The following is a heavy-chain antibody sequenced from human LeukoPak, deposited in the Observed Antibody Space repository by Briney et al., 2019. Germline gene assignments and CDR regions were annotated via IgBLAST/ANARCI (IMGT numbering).Heavy chain of an antibody. CDR3: ARTVPSAGYYYMDV. J-gene: IGHJ6*03. D-gene: IGHD2-21*02. CDR1: GGSISNYS. V-gene: IGHV4-59*12. CDR2: IYYSGST. Sequence: SETLSLTCTVSGGSISNYSRSWIRQPPGKGLEWIGYIYYSGSTYYNPSLKSRVTISVDTSKNQFSLKLSSVTAADTAVYYCARTVPSAGYYYMDVWGKGTTVTVSS.